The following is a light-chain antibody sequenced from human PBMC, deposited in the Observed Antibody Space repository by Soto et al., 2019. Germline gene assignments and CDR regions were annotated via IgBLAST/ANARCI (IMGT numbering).Light chain of an antibody. J-gene: IGKJ1*01. CDR2: AAS. Sequence: DIQMTQSPSSPSASVGDTVTITCRASQGIIDYLAWYQQRPGKAPTLLIYAASTLHTGVPSRFSGSGAGTDFTLTIRSLQPEDVATYYCQKYDTAPQTFGPGTKVEIK. CDR1: QGIIDY. V-gene: IGKV1-27*01. CDR3: QKYDTAPQT.